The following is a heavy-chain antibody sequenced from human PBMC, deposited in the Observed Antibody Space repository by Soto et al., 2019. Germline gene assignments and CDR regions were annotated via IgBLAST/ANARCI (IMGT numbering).Heavy chain of an antibody. Sequence: QVQLQESGPGLVKPSETLSLTCTVSGGSVSSGSYYWSWIRQPPGKGLEWIGYIYYSGSTNYNPSLKSRVTISVDTSKNQFSLKLSSVTAADTAVYYCARLSNYVDYGMDVWGQGTTVTVSS. J-gene: IGHJ6*02. CDR2: IYYSGST. CDR1: GGSVSSGSYY. V-gene: IGHV4-61*01. D-gene: IGHD4-4*01. CDR3: ARLSNYVDYGMDV.